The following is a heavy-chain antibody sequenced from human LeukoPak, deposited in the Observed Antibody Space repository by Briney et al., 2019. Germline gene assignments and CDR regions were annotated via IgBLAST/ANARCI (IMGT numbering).Heavy chain of an antibody. J-gene: IGHJ4*02. CDR1: GFTFSSYS. CDR3: ARENYYDSSGTSEYDY. CDR2: ISSSSSYI. D-gene: IGHD3-22*01. V-gene: IGHV3-21*01. Sequence: GGSLRLSCAASGFTFSSYSMNWVRLARGKGLEWVSCISSSSSYIYYADSVKGRFTISRDNAKNSLYLQMNSLRAEDTAVYYCARENYYDSSGTSEYDYWGQGTLVTVSS.